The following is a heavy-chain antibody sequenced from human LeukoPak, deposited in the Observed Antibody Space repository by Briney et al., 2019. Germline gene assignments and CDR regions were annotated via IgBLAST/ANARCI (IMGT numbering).Heavy chain of an antibody. J-gene: IGHJ4*02. CDR1: GFSLATSRVG. CDR2: IYWNDNK. D-gene: IGHD4-17*01. V-gene: IGHV2-5*01. CDR3: AHGYGDYDPYFDY. Sequence: ESGPTLVKPTQTLTLTCTFFGFSLATSRVGVGWIRQPPGKALEWLALIYWNDNKRYSPSLRSRLTVTKDTSKTQVFLTMTKMDPVDTATYYCAHGYGDYDPYFDYWGQGTLVTVSS.